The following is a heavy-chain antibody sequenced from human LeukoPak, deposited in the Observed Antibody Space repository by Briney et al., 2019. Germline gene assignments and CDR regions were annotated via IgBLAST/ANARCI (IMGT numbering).Heavy chain of an antibody. CDR1: GASIGTYY. D-gene: IGHD6-19*01. V-gene: IGHV4-59*08. Sequence: SETLSLTCTVSGASIGTYYWSWIRQPPGKGLEWIAYLYYSGNIIYNPSLQSRVTISVETFKSQFSLKLKYVTAADTAVYYCARHSHPPRPRAVAGTHFDYWGQGALVTVSS. J-gene: IGHJ4*02. CDR2: LYYSGNI. CDR3: ARHSHPPRPRAVAGTHFDY.